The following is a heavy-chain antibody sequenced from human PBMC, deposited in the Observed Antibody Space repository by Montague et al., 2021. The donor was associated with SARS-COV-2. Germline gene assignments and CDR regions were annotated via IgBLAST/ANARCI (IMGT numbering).Heavy chain of an antibody. Sequence: SETLSLTCTVSGRSITSYYWSWIRQAPGKGLERIAYIYSSGSASYNPSLRSRVTMSVDKSTNQFSLRLNSVTAADTAVYYCARVFRGQRLAFDFWGQGALVIVSS. J-gene: IGHJ4*02. CDR3: ARVFRGQRLAFDF. V-gene: IGHV4-59*12. CDR2: IYSSGSA. D-gene: IGHD6-25*01. CDR1: GRSITSYY.